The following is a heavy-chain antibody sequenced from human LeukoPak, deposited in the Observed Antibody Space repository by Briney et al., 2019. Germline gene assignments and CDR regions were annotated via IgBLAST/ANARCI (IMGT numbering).Heavy chain of an antibody. J-gene: IGHJ5*02. V-gene: IGHV4-59*08. CDR3: ARTRHDFWSGSWFDP. D-gene: IGHD3-3*01. CDR1: GGSMRSYY. CDR2: IYYSGST. Sequence: SETLSLTCTVSGGSMRSYYWSWIRQPPGKGLEWIGYIYYSGSTNYNPSLKSRVTISVDTSKNQFSLKLSSVTAADTAVYYCARTRHDFWSGSWFDPWGQGTLVTVSS.